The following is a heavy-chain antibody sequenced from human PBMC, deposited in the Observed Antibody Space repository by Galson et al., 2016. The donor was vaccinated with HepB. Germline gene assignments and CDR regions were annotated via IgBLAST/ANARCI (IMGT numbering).Heavy chain of an antibody. J-gene: IGHJ4*02. CDR2: ISPYTGNT. CDR3: AGGRLGGPTRQIDY. Sequence: SVKVSCKASGYTLTDYGITWVRQAPGQGLEWIAWISPYTGNTSYAQKVKGRVTVTTDSSTSTASMEMRSLGSDDTAMYYCAGGRLGGPTRQIDYWGQGTMVIVSS. CDR1: GYTLTDYG. D-gene: IGHD3-16*01. V-gene: IGHV1-18*01.